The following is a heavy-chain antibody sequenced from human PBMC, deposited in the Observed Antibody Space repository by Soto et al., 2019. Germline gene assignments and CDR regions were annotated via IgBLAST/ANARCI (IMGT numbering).Heavy chain of an antibody. J-gene: IGHJ6*02. V-gene: IGHV4-39*01. CDR2: MYSSENT. D-gene: IGHD2-2*03. CDR3: ARLNGYCISTNCHGDYGMDV. Sequence: PSETLSLTCSVSGGFVSSSSYSWGWIRQSPGKGLEWIGTMYSSENTYYNPSLLSRVTISVDTSKNEFSLRLSSVTAADTAVYYCARLNGYCISTNCHGDYGMDVWGQGTTVTVS. CDR1: GGFVSSSSYS.